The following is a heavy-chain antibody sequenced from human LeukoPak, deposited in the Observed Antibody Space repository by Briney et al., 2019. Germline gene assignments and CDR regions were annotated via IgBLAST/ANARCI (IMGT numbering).Heavy chain of an antibody. CDR3: AKDGPSRQPVVPAAVDY. V-gene: IGHV3-30*18. CDR1: GFTFSSYG. Sequence: PGRSLRLSCAASGFTFSSYGMLWVRQAPAKGLEWVAVISYDGSNKYYADSVKGRFTISRDNSKSTLYLQMNSLRAEDTAVYYCAKDGPSRQPVVPAAVDYWGQGTLVTVSS. CDR2: ISYDGSNK. D-gene: IGHD2-2*01. J-gene: IGHJ4*02.